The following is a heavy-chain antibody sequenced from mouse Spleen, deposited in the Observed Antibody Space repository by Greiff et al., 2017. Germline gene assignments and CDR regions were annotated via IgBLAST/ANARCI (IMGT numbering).Heavy chain of an antibody. J-gene: IGHJ4*01. Sequence: DVQLVESGGGLVQPGGSLKLSCATSGFTFSDYYMYWVRQTPEKRLEWVAYISNGGGSTYYPDTVKGRFTISRDNAKNTLYLQMSRLKSEDTAMYYCARHVGMDYWGQGTSVTVSS. CDR3: ARHVGMDY. V-gene: IGHV5-12*02. CDR1: GFTFSDYY. CDR2: ISNGGGST.